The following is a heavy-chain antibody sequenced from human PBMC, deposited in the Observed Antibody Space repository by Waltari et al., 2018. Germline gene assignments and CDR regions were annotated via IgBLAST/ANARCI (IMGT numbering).Heavy chain of an antibody. D-gene: IGHD6-19*01. CDR2: ISGSGGST. J-gene: IGHJ4*02. Sequence: EVQLLESGGGLVQPGGSLRLSCAASGFTFSSYALNWVRPAPGKGLDWVSAISGSGGSTYYADSVKGRFTISRDNSKNTLYLQMNSLRAEDTAVYYCAKDSRGGWDYWGQGTLVTVSS. V-gene: IGHV3-23*01. CDR3: AKDSRGGWDY. CDR1: GFTFSSYA.